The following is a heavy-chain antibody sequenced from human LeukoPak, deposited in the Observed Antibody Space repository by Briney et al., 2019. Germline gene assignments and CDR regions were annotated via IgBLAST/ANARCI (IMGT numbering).Heavy chain of an antibody. J-gene: IGHJ4*02. CDR3: AKDMRSGGQTFDY. CDR1: GFTFVDYA. Sequence: GRSLRLSCAASGFTFVDYAMHWVRQAPGKGLEWVSGINWNSGSIGYADSVKGRFTISRDNAKNSLYLQMNSLRTEDTALYYCAKDMRSGGQTFDYWGQGTLVTVSS. D-gene: IGHD2-15*01. V-gene: IGHV3-9*01. CDR2: INWNSGSI.